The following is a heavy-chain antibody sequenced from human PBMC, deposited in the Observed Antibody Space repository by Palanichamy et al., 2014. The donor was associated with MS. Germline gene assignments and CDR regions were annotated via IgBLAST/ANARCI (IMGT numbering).Heavy chain of an antibody. CDR3: ARHVYCSSTSCWVGYYFDY. CDR2: IYYSGNT. D-gene: IGHD2-2*01. J-gene: IGHJ4*02. CDR1: GGSISSSSYY. V-gene: IGHV4-39*01. Sequence: QLQLQESGPGLVKPSETLSLTCTVSGGSISSSSYYWGWIRQPPGKGPEWIGSIYYSGNTYYNPSLKSRVTISVDTSKNQFSLKLSSATAADTAVYYCARHVYCSSTSCWVGYYFDYWGQGTLVTVSS.